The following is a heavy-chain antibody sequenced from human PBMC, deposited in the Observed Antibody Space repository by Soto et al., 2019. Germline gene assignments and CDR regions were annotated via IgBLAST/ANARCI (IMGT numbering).Heavy chain of an antibody. CDR1: GGSISSSSYY. J-gene: IGHJ4*02. V-gene: IGHV4-39*01. CDR3: ARGEAAIAVAAY. CDR2: IYFSGTT. D-gene: IGHD6-19*01. Sequence: QLQLQESGPGLVKSSETLSLTCTVSGGSISSSSYYWGWIRQPPGKGLEWIGSIYFSGTTYYNPSLKSLVTMSVDTSKNQFSLRMVSMTAADTAVYYCARGEAAIAVAAYWGQGTLVTVSS.